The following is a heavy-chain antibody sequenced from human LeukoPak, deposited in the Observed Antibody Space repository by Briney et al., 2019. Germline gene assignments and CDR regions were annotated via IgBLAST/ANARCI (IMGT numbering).Heavy chain of an antibody. Sequence: SETLSLTCTVSGGSISSSGYYWGWIRQPPGKGLEWIGSMYYSGSTYYNPSLKSRVTISVDTSKNQFSLKLSSVTAADTAVYYCARGLVPSKLRIAAAGRRWFDPWGQGTLVTVSS. D-gene: IGHD6-13*01. CDR2: MYYSGST. J-gene: IGHJ5*02. CDR1: GGSISSSGYY. V-gene: IGHV4-39*07. CDR3: ARGLVPSKLRIAAAGRRWFDP.